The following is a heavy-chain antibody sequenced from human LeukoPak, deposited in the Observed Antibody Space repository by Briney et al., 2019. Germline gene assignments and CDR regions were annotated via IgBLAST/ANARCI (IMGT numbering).Heavy chain of an antibody. D-gene: IGHD4-23*01. V-gene: IGHV2-5*02. CDR2: IYWDDDK. Sequence: GPTLVKPTQTLTLTGTFSGFSLSSSGGGVGWIRQPPGKALEGLALIYWDDDKRYSPSLKRRLTITKDTSKNQVVLTMTNMDPVDTATYYCAHASSGGEFDPWGQGTLVTVSS. CDR3: AHASSGGEFDP. CDR1: GFSLSSSGGG. J-gene: IGHJ5*02.